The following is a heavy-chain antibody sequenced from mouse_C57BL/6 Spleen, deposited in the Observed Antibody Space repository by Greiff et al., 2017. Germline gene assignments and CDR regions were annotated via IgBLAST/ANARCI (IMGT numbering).Heavy chain of an antibody. J-gene: IGHJ4*01. Sequence: QVQLQQSGAELAKPGASVKLSCKASGYTFTSYWLHWVKQRPGQVLEWIGYLNPSSGYTKYNQKFKDKATLTADKSSSTAYMQLSSLTYEDSAVYYCARSLTGTGAMDYWGQGTSVTVSS. D-gene: IGHD4-1*01. CDR3: ARSLTGTGAMDY. CDR2: LNPSSGYT. V-gene: IGHV1-7*01. CDR1: GYTFTSYW.